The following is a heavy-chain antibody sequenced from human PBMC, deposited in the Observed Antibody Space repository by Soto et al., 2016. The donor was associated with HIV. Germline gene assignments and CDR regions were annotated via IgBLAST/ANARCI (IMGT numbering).Heavy chain of an antibody. CDR3: ADGDYGYDAFDI. CDR2: ISSSSSTI. V-gene: IGHV3-48*01. D-gene: IGHD4-17*01. J-gene: IGHJ3*02. Sequence: EVQLVESGGGLVQPGGSLRLSCAASGFTFSSYSMNWVRQAPGKGLEWVSYISSSSSTIYYADSVKGRFTISRDNAKNSLYLQMNSLRAEDTAVYYCADGDYGYDAFDIWGQRDNGHRLF. CDR1: GFTFSSYS.